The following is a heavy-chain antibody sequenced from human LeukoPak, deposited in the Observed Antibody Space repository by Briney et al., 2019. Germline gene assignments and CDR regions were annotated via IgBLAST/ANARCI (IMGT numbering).Heavy chain of an antibody. V-gene: IGHV3-64*01. Sequence: GGSLRLSCAASGFTFSRYALHWVRQAPGKGLEYVSSISTNGGSTYYANSVKGRFTISRDNAKNSLYLQMNSLRAEDTAVYYCARDVLWPRGYFDYWGQGTLVTVSS. CDR1: GFTFSRYA. CDR3: ARDVLWPRGYFDY. D-gene: IGHD2-21*01. CDR2: ISTNGGST. J-gene: IGHJ4*02.